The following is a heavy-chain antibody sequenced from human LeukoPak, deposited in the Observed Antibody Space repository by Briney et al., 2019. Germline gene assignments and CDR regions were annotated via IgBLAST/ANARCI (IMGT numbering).Heavy chain of an antibody. J-gene: IGHJ4*02. Sequence: GGSLRLSCAASGFTFSTYGMHWVRQAPGKGLEWVAVIRSDGSNTYSADSVRGRFTISGDNSKNTLFLQMSSLTAEDTAIYYCARGNMLRDIDYWGQGTLVTVSS. D-gene: IGHD3-10*02. CDR3: ARGNMLRDIDY. V-gene: IGHV3-33*01. CDR2: IRSDGSNT. CDR1: GFTFSTYG.